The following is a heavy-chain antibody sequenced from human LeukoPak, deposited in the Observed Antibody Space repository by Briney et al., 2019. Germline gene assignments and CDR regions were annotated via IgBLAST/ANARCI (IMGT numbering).Heavy chain of an antibody. Sequence: SQTLSLTCTVSGASISSGGYYWSWVRQDPGKGLEWIGYIYYGGSTYYNPSLKSRITISVDTSKNQFSLELSSVTAADTAVYFCARADGGVRGYCFDYWGQGIMVTVSS. CDR2: IYYGGST. V-gene: IGHV4-31*03. D-gene: IGHD3-10*01. J-gene: IGHJ4*02. CDR3: ARADGGVRGYCFDY. CDR1: GASISSGGYY.